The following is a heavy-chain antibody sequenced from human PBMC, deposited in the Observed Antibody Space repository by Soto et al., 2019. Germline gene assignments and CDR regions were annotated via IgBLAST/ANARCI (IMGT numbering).Heavy chain of an antibody. Sequence: GGSLRLSCAASGFTFSSYAMNWVRQAPGKGLEWVSVISGSGGSTHYADSVKGRFTISRDNSKNTLYLQMNSLRAEDTAVYYCARRSSGWYFDYWGQGTLVTVSS. J-gene: IGHJ4*02. CDR3: ARRSSGWYFDY. CDR2: ISGSGGST. V-gene: IGHV3-23*01. D-gene: IGHD6-19*01. CDR1: GFTFSSYA.